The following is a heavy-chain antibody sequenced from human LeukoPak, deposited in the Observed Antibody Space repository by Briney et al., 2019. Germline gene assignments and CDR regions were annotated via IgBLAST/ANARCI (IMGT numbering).Heavy chain of an antibody. Sequence: PGGSLRLSCAASGFTFSSYGMHWVRQAPGKGLEWVAVISYDGSNKYYADSVKGRFTISRDNSKNTLYLQMNRLRAEDTAVYYCAKGPRGYSYGYMWFDPWGQGTLVTVSS. D-gene: IGHD5-18*01. J-gene: IGHJ5*02. CDR1: GFTFSSYG. V-gene: IGHV3-30*18. CDR3: AKGPRGYSYGYMWFDP. CDR2: ISYDGSNK.